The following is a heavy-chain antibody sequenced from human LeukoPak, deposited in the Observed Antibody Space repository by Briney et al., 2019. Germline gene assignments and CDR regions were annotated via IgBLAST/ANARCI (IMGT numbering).Heavy chain of an antibody. Sequence: PGGSLRLSCSASGFTFSSCSMHWVRQAPGKGLEYVPAISNNGGTTYYADSVKGRFTISRDNSKNTLYLQMNSLRAEDTAVYYCARLYSSSWGTALDYWGQGTLVTVSS. CDR2: ISNNGGTT. CDR3: ARLYSSSWGTALDY. CDR1: GFTFSSCS. D-gene: IGHD6-13*01. V-gene: IGHV3-64*04. J-gene: IGHJ4*02.